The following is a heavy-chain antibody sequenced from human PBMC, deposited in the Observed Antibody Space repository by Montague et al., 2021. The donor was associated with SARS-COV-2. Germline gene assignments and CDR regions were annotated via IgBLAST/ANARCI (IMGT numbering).Heavy chain of an antibody. J-gene: IGHJ4*02. CDR3: VRCIEAAGSYDY. CDR1: GDSVSLNSAT. D-gene: IGHD6-13*01. V-gene: IGHV6-1*01. Sequence: CAISGDSVSLNSATWNWIMQSPSRGLEWLGRTYYRSKWKSDYALXXKSRIAINPYTSKNQFSLQLSSVTSEDTALYYCVRCIEAAGSYDYWGQGTLVTVSS. CDR2: TYYRSKWKS.